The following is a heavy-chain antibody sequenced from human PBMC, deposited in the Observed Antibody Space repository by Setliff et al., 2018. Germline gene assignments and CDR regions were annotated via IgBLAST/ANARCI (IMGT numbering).Heavy chain of an antibody. V-gene: IGHV4-39*07. J-gene: IGHJ3*02. Sequence: SETLSLTCTVSGASISSSSYYWAWIRQPPGRGLELIGSIFYGGSTYYNPSLKSRVTISVDTSKNQFSLKLSSVTAADTAVYYCARDPLGEIAVAGHDALDIWGQGTMVTV. CDR1: GASISSSSYY. CDR3: ARDPLGEIAVAGHDALDI. D-gene: IGHD6-19*01. CDR2: IFYGGST.